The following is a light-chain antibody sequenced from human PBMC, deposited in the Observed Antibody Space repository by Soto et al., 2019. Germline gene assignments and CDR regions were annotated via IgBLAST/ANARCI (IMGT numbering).Light chain of an antibody. Sequence: EIVLTQSPGTLSLSPGEGGTLSCRASQSISSSYLAWYQQKPGQSPRLLIYAASSRATGIPDRFSGGGSGTDFTLTISRLEPEDFGVYFCQQYGRAPVTFGGGTMVEIK. V-gene: IGKV3-20*01. CDR2: AAS. J-gene: IGKJ4*01. CDR1: QSISSSY. CDR3: QQYGRAPVT.